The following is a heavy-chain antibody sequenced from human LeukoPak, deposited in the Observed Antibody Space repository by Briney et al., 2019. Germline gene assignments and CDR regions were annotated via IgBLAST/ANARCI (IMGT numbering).Heavy chain of an antibody. Sequence: GGSLRLSCAASGFTFSDYYMSWIRQAPGKGLEWVSYISSSGSTIYYADSVKGRFTISRDNAKNSLYLQMNSLRAEDTAVYYCARDPYYYDSSGLYSTHLIDYWGQGTLVTVS. J-gene: IGHJ4*02. CDR1: GFTFSDYY. CDR2: ISSSGSTI. D-gene: IGHD3-22*01. V-gene: IGHV3-11*01. CDR3: ARDPYYYDSSGLYSTHLIDY.